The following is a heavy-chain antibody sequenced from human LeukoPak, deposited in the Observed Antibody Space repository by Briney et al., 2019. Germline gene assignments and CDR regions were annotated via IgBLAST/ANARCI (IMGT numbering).Heavy chain of an antibody. J-gene: IGHJ6*03. Sequence: SETLSLTCTVSGGSISSYYWSWIRQPPGKGLEWIGYIYYSGSTNYNPSLKSRVTISVDTSKNQFSLKLSSVTAADTAVYYCARLPAGSKKTNPKRYYYMDVWGKGTTVTISS. CDR2: IYYSGST. D-gene: IGHD1/OR15-1a*01. CDR3: ARLPAGSKKTNPKRYYYMDV. V-gene: IGHV4-59*12. CDR1: GGSISSYY.